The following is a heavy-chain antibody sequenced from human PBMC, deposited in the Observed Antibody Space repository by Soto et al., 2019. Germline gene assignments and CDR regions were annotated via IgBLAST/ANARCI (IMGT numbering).Heavy chain of an antibody. CDR2: ISSNSAYI. Sequence: GGFLRLSCAASGFTFRSFTMNWVRQAPGKGLEWVSTISSNSAYIYYTDALRGRFTISRDNAKNSLHLQMNSLRAEDTAVYYCTRDASRDSSARGWFDPWGPGTLVTVSS. J-gene: IGHJ5*02. CDR3: TRDASRDSSARGWFDP. CDR1: GFTFRSFT. V-gene: IGHV3-21*01. D-gene: IGHD6-13*01.